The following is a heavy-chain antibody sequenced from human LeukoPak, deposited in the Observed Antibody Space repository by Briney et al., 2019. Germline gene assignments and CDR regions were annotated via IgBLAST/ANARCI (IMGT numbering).Heavy chain of an antibody. CDR2: INSDGSST. D-gene: IGHD4-17*01. Sequence: GGSLRLSCAASGFTFSNYWMHWVRQAPGKGLVWVSRINSDGSSTRYADSVKGRFTISRDNSKNTLYLQMSSLRVEDTAIYYCAKERQTTTAFDSWGQGTLVTVSS. J-gene: IGHJ4*02. CDR3: AKERQTTTAFDS. V-gene: IGHV3-74*01. CDR1: GFTFSNYW.